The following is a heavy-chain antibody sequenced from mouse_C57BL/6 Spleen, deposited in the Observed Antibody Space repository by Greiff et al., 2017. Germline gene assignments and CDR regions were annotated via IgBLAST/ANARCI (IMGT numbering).Heavy chain of an antibody. CDR1: GFNFTDYY. CDR2: IRNKANGYTT. J-gene: IGHJ2*01. V-gene: IGHV7-3*01. CDR3: ARYRGDENYFDY. Sequence: EVKLVESGGGLVQPGGSLSLSCAASGFNFTDYYMSWVRQPPGKALEWLGFIRNKANGYTTEYSVSVKGRFTISRDNSQSILYLQMNALGAEDSATYYCARYRGDENYFDYWGQGTTLTVSS. D-gene: IGHD3-3*01.